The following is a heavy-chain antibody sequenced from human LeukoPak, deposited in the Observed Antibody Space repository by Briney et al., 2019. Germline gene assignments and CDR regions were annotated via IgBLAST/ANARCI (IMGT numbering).Heavy chain of an antibody. V-gene: IGHV3-30*03. J-gene: IGHJ4*02. CDR3: ARDSMATTYFDY. CDR2: ISYDGSNK. Sequence: GGSLRLSCAASGFTFSSYGMHWVRQAPGKGLEWVAVISYDGSNKYYADSVKGRFTISRDNSKNTLYLQMNSLRAEDTAVYYCARDSMATTYFDYWGQGTLVTVSS. D-gene: IGHD5-24*01. CDR1: GFTFSSYG.